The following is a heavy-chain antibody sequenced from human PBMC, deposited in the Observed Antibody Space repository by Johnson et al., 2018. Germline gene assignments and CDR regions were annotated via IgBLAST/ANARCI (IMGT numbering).Heavy chain of an antibody. D-gene: IGHD4-17*01. V-gene: IGHV3-30*18. CDR3: AKQPTDYGDSYYYYGRDV. J-gene: IGHJ6*02. Sequence: QVQLVQSGGGVVQPGRSLRLSCEASGFTFSSYGMHWVRQAPGKGLEWVAVISYDGSTKYYADSVKGRFTISRDNSKNTLFLQMNSRAAEEPAVYYCAKQPTDYGDSYYYYGRDVWGQGTTVTVSS. CDR2: ISYDGSTK. CDR1: GFTFSSYG.